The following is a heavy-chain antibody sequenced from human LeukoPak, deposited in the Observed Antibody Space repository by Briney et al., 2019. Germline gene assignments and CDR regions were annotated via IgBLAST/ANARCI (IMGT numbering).Heavy chain of an antibody. J-gene: IGHJ5*02. CDR1: GGSFSGYY. CDR2: INHSGST. D-gene: IGHD3-10*01. Sequence: PSETLSLTCAVYGGSFSGYYWSWIRRPPGKGLEWIGEINHSGSTNYNPSLKSRVTISVDTSKNQFSLKLSSVTAADTAVYYCARSYGSGSYWFDPWGQGTLVTVSS. V-gene: IGHV4-34*01. CDR3: ARSYGSGSYWFDP.